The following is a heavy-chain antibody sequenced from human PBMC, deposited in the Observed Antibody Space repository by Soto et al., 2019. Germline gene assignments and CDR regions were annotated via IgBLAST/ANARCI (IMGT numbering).Heavy chain of an antibody. D-gene: IGHD3-22*01. V-gene: IGHV4-4*02. CDR3: AGVLYYRSGFDH. J-gene: IGHJ4*02. CDR2: ISHSGIT. Sequence: QVQLQESGPGLVRPSGALSVTCAVSGDSISRSHWWSWVRQSPGKGLEWIGEISHSGITNYCPSPARRVTISGDKSQNQRSLKFTSVTAADWAVYYCAGVLYYRSGFDHWGQGTLASVSS. CDR1: GDSISRSHW.